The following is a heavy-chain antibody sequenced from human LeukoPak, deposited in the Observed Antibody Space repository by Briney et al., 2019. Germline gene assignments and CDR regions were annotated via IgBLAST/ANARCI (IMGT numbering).Heavy chain of an antibody. D-gene: IGHD5-18*01. CDR3: ARVGYSYDFDY. CDR1: GGSISSSTYY. V-gene: IGHV4-39*07. CDR2: INHSGST. Sequence: SETLSLTCTVSGGSISSSTYYWVWIRQPPGKGLEWIGEINHSGSTNYNPSLKSRVTISVDTSKNQFSLKLSSVTAADTAVYYCARVGYSYDFDYWGQGTLVTVSS. J-gene: IGHJ4*02.